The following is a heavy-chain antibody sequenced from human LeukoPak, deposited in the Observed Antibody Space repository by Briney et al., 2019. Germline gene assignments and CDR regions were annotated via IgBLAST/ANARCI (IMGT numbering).Heavy chain of an antibody. J-gene: IGHJ3*02. V-gene: IGHV4-30-2*01. CDR2: IYHSGST. D-gene: IGHD3-22*01. Sequence: SETLSLTCAVSGGSISSGGYSWSWVRQPPGKGLEWIGYIYHSGSTYYNPSLKSRVTMSVDRSKNQFSLKLSSVTAADTAVYFCARVFDSSGPWAFDIWGQGTMVTASS. CDR3: ARVFDSSGPWAFDI. CDR1: GGSISSGGYS.